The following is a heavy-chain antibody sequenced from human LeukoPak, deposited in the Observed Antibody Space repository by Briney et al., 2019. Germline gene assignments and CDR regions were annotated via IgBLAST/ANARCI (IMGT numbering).Heavy chain of an antibody. J-gene: IGHJ5*02. D-gene: IGHD3-9*01. Sequence: GRSLRLSCAASGFTFSSYAMHWVRQAPGKGLECVAVISYDGSNKYYADSVKGRFTISRDNSKNTLYLQMNSLRAEDTAVYYCARGNFDWLQISNWFDPWGQGTLVTVSS. CDR2: ISYDGSNK. CDR3: ARGNFDWLQISNWFDP. V-gene: IGHV3-30-3*01. CDR1: GFTFSSYA.